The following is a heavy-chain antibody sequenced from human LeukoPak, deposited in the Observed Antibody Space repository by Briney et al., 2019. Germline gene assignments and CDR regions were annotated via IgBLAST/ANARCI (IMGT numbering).Heavy chain of an antibody. CDR2: IYHSGSA. J-gene: IGHJ4*02. CDR1: GGSISSGGYY. Sequence: SQTLSLTCTVSGGSISSGGYYWSWIRQPPGKGLEWIGYIYHSGSAYYNPSLKSRVTISVDRSKNQFSLKLSSVTAADTAVYYCARWQYDSSGYRKIDCWGQGTLVTVSS. V-gene: IGHV4-30-2*02. D-gene: IGHD3-22*01. CDR3: ARWQYDSSGYRKIDC.